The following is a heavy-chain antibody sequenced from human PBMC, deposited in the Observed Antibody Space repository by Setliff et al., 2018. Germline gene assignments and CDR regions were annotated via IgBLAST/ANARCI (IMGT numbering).Heavy chain of an antibody. Sequence: GGSLRLSCTASGLSYINDWVSWVRQAPGKGLEWISKISGGGITIYYADSVRGRLTISRDNAKNSLYLQMNSLRAEDTAVYYCARDGVLYGMDVWGQGTTVTVSS. V-gene: IGHV3-11*04. CDR3: ARDGVLYGMDV. D-gene: IGHD2-15*01. J-gene: IGHJ6*02. CDR1: GLSYINDW. CDR2: ISGGGITI.